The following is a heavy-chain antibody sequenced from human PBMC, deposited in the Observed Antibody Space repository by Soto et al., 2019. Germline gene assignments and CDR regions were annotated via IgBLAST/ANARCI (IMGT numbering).Heavy chain of an antibody. Sequence: SETLSLTCTVSGGSVSNSYWGWIRQPPGKGLEWVAYVYYSGSTNYNPSLGSRVTISVDKSKNQFSLKMTSVTGADTAVYYCARGRSHEWELLVQYFDYWGQGTLVTVS. CDR3: ARGRSHEWELLVQYFDY. CDR1: GGSVSNSY. D-gene: IGHD1-26*01. J-gene: IGHJ4*02. CDR2: VYYSGST. V-gene: IGHV4-59*02.